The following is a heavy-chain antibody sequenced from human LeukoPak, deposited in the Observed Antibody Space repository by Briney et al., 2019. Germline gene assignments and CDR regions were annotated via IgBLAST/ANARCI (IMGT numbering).Heavy chain of an antibody. V-gene: IGHV4-59*08. J-gene: IGHJ6*03. CDR2: IHDSGNT. CDR3: AREGCSSSSCSEDNMNV. D-gene: IGHD2-2*01. CDR1: GGSTTNYY. Sequence: SETLSLTCTVLGGSTTNYYWSWIRQFPGKGLEWIGYIHDSGNTNYNPSLKSRVSMSADTPRNQVSLNLTSVTAADTAVYYCAREGCSSSSCSEDNMNVWGEGTTVIVSS.